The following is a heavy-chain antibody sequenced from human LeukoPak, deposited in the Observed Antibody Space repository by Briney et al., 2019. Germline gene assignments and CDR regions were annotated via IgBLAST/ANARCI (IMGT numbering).Heavy chain of an antibody. CDR3: ARQAAAGTPDDDAFDI. J-gene: IGHJ3*02. CDR2: IKHDGSQK. CDR1: GFSFSTYW. D-gene: IGHD6-13*01. Sequence: GGSLRLSCVASGFSFSTYWINWVRQAPGEGLEWVAHIKHDGSQKYYVDSVKGRFTISRDNAKNTLYLQMNSLRAEDTAVYYCARQAAAGTPDDDAFDIWGQGTMVTVSS. V-gene: IGHV3-7*01.